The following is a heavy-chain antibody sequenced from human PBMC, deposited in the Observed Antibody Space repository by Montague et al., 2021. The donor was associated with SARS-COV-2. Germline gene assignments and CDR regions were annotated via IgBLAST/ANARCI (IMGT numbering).Heavy chain of an antibody. Sequence: SLRLSCAASGSTFSNIWMSWVRQAPGKGLEWVANIKPDESEKNYVDSVKGRFSTSRDNAKSSLYLQMDNLRAEDTAIYYCAKNGGAHGLDVWGQGTSVSVSS. V-gene: IGHV3-7*01. CDR1: GSTFSNIW. J-gene: IGHJ6*02. CDR3: AKNGGAHGLDV. CDR2: IKPDESEK. D-gene: IGHD4-23*01.